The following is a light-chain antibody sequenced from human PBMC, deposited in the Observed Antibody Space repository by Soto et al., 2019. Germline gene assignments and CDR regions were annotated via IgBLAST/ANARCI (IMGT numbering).Light chain of an antibody. CDR2: DVT. V-gene: IGLV2-14*03. J-gene: IGLJ2*01. Sequence: QSALTQPASVSGSPGQSITISCTGTSTDVGANNYVSWYQQHPGRAPKVMIYDVTNRPSGVSNRFSGSKSGNTASLTISGLQAEDEADYYCYSNVDGTTGVFGGATKVTVL. CDR3: YSNVDGTTGV. CDR1: STDVGANNY.